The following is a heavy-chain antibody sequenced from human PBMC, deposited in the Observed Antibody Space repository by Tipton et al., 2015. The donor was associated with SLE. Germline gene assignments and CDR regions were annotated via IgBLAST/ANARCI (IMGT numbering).Heavy chain of an antibody. CDR3: AKGSSYGLHYFDY. Sequence: SLRLSCTASGFTFGDYAMSWVRQAPGKGLEWVGFIRSKAYGGTTEYAASVKGRFTISRDDSKSIAYLQMNSLKTEDTAVYYCAKGSSYGLHYFDYWGQGTLVTVSS. V-gene: IGHV3-49*04. CDR2: IRSKAYGGTT. CDR1: GFTFGDYA. J-gene: IGHJ4*02. D-gene: IGHD3-10*01.